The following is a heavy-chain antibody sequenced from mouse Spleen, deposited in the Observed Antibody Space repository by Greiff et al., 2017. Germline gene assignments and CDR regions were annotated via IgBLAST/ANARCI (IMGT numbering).Heavy chain of an antibody. V-gene: IGHV3-8*02. Sequence: DVQLVESGPSLVKPSQTLSLTCSVTGDSITSGYWNWIRKFPGNKLEYMGYISYSGSTYYNPSLKSRISITRDTSKNQYYLQLNSVTTEDTATYYCARYVTTEGVFAYWGQGTLVTVSA. CDR2: ISYSGST. D-gene: IGHD1-1*01. CDR1: GDSITSGY. CDR3: ARYVTTEGVFAY. J-gene: IGHJ3*01.